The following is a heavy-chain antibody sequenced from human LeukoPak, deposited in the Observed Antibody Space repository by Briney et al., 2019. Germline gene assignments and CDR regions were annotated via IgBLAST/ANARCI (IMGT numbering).Heavy chain of an antibody. Sequence: GESLRLSCAASGFTFDDYAMHWVRQAPGKGLEWVSLISGDGGSTYYADSVKGRFTISRDNSKNSLYLQMNSLRTEDTALYYCAKDIGRAVAATFYYYYGMDVWGQGTTVTVSS. J-gene: IGHJ6*02. D-gene: IGHD2-15*01. CDR1: GFTFDDYA. CDR3: AKDIGRAVAATFYYYYGMDV. V-gene: IGHV3-43*02. CDR2: ISGDGGST.